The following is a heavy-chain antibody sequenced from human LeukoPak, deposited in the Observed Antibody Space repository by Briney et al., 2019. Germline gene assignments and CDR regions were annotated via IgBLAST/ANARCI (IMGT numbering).Heavy chain of an antibody. CDR2: INWNGGST. V-gene: IGHV3-20*04. CDR1: GFTFSSYS. Sequence: GGSPRLSCAASGFTFSSYSMNWVRQAPGKGLEWVSGINWNGGSTGYADSVKGRFTISRDNAKNSLYLQMNSLRAEDTAVYYCARDLDYYYYYMDVWGKGTTVSISS. CDR3: ARDLDYYYYYMDV. J-gene: IGHJ6*03.